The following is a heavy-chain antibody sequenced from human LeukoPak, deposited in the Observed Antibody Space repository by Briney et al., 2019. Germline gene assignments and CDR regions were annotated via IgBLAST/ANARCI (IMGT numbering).Heavy chain of an antibody. J-gene: IGHJ5*02. CDR2: IYSCRTT. CDR3: ASGSSGYDP. V-gene: IGHV4-4*07. Sequence: SETLSLTCTVSGRPIRNYYGSWIPEPAGRGVEWIGRIYSCRTTIYSPSLESRVTMSVDTSKNQFCLKLSSVTAADTAVYFCASGSSGYDPWGQGTMVTVSS. CDR1: GRPIRNYY. D-gene: IGHD5-12*01.